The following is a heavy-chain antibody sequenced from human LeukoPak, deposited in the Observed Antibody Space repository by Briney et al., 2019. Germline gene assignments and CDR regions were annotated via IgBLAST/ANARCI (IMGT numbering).Heavy chain of an antibody. Sequence: GASVKVSCKASGYTFTGYYMHWVRQAPGQGLEWMGWINPNSGGTNYAQKFQGRVTMTRDTSISTAYMELSRLRSDDTAVYYCARESPAAIRPTRGNWFDPWGQGTLVTVSS. J-gene: IGHJ5*02. D-gene: IGHD2-2*02. CDR1: GYTFTGYY. CDR3: ARESPAAIRPTRGNWFDP. V-gene: IGHV1-2*02. CDR2: INPNSGGT.